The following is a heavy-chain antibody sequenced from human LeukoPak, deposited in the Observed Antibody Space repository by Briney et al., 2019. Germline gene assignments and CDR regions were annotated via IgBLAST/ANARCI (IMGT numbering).Heavy chain of an antibody. Sequence: ASVKVSCKASGGTFSSYAISWVRQAPGQGLEWMGGIIPIFGTANYAQKFQGRVTITADESTSTAYMELSSLRSEDTAVYYCARRLTGTTYYYFDYWGQGTLVTVSS. V-gene: IGHV1-69*13. CDR2: IIPIFGTA. D-gene: IGHD1-7*01. CDR3: ARRLTGTTYYYFDY. CDR1: GGTFSSYA. J-gene: IGHJ4*02.